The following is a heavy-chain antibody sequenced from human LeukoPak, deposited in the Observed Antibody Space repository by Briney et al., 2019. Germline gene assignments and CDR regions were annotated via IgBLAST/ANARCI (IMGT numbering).Heavy chain of an antibody. D-gene: IGHD4-17*01. V-gene: IGHV3-33*01. CDR2: IWYDGSNK. J-gene: IGHJ6*02. Sequence: GGSLRLSCAASGFTFSSYGMHWVRQAPGKGLEWVAVIWYDGSNKYYADSVKGRFTISRGNSKNTLYLQMNSLRAEDTAVYYCARGLTRVNMQTTVTTGYYGMDVWGQGTTVTVSS. CDR1: GFTFSSYG. CDR3: ARGLTRVNMQTTVTTGYYGMDV.